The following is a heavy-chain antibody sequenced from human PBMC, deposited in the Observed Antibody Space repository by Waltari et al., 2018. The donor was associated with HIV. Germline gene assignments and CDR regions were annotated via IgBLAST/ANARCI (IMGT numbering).Heavy chain of an antibody. CDR3: ATGAIDAFEI. CDR2: VKIDGVTT. CDR1: GFSISNYW. D-gene: IGHD1-26*01. J-gene: IGHJ3*02. V-gene: IGHV3-74*03. Sequence: EEQLVESGGGLVQPGGSLRLSCAPSGFSISNYWMHWVRQAPGKGLECVSFVKIDGVTTKYADSVKGRFTISRDNAKNTVYLQMNSLRAEDTAVYYCATGAIDAFEIWGQGTKVTVSS.